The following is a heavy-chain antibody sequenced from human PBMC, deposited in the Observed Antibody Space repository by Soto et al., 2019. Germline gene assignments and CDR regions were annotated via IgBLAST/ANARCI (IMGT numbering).Heavy chain of an antibody. CDR2: ISAYNGNT. J-gene: IGHJ6*02. D-gene: IGHD3-9*01. V-gene: IGHV1-18*01. CDR1: GYTFTSYG. CDR3: ARVDYDILTGYYVAQSGMDV. Sequence: QVQLVQSGAEVKKPGASVKVSCKASGYTFTSYGISWVRQAPGQGLEWMGWISAYNGNTNYAQKLPGRGTMTTETSTRTSYMELRSLRSGDTAVYYCARVDYDILTGYYVAQSGMDVWGQGTTVTVSS.